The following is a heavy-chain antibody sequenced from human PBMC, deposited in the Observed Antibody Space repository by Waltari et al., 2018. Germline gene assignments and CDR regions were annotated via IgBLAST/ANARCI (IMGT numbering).Heavy chain of an antibody. D-gene: IGHD6-6*01. Sequence: VQLLESRGDLVQPGVYMRLSCGAAGLTFSSYALSWVRQAPGMGLEWVSVIYSGGTTYYADSVKGRFTISRDNSKNTLYLQMNSLRAEDTAVYYCAKGYSSSSAWGQGTLVTVSS. V-gene: IGHV3-23*03. CDR3: AKGYSSSSA. CDR1: GLTFSSYA. CDR2: IYSGGTT. J-gene: IGHJ1*01.